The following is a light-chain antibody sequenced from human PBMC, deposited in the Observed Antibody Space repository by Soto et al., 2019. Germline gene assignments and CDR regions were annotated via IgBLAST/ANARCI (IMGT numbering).Light chain of an antibody. CDR3: QSYDSSLSAVV. Sequence: QAVVTQPPSVSGAPGQRVTISCTGSSSNIGAGYGVHWYQQLPGTAPKLLIYGNSDRPSGVPDRFYGSKSGTSASLAISGLLAEDEADYYCQSYDSSLSAVVFGGGTKLTVL. CDR2: GNS. J-gene: IGLJ2*01. V-gene: IGLV1-40*01. CDR1: SSNIGAGYG.